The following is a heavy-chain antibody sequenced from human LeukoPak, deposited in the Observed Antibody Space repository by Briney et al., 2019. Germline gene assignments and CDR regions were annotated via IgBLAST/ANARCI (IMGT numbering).Heavy chain of an antibody. CDR3: ARASLPLGYYYYYMDV. CDR1: GFTFSDYY. J-gene: IGHJ6*03. D-gene: IGHD1-26*01. Sequence: GGSLGLSCAASGFTFSDYYMSWIRQAPGKGLEWVSYISSSGSTIYYADSVKGRFTISRDNAKNSLYLQMNSLRAEDTAVYYCARASLPLGYYYYYMDVWGKGTTVTVSS. CDR2: ISSSGSTI. V-gene: IGHV3-11*01.